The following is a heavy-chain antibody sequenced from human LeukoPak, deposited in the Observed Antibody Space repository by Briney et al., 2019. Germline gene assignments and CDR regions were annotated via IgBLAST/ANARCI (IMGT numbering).Heavy chain of an antibody. J-gene: IGHJ4*02. CDR2: INHSGST. V-gene: IGHV4-34*01. D-gene: IGHD5-18*01. CDR3: ARGRGYSYGYGFDDY. Sequence: SETLSLTCAVYGGSFSGYYWSWIRQPPGKGLEWIGEINHSGSTNYNPSLKSRVTISVDTSKNQFSLKLSSVTAADTAAYYCARGRGYSYGYGFDDYWGQGTLVTVSS. CDR1: GGSFSGYY.